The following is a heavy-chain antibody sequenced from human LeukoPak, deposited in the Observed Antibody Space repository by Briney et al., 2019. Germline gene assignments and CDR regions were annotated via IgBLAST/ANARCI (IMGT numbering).Heavy chain of an antibody. D-gene: IGHD3-10*01. CDR1: GFTLSSYS. CDR3: ARDRRITMVRGVIEDY. V-gene: IGHV3-21*01. J-gene: IGHJ4*02. Sequence: PGGSLTLSCAASGFTLSSYSMNWVRQAPGKGLEWVSSISSSSSYIYYADSVKGRFTISRDNAKNSLYLQMNSLRAEDTAVYYCARDRRITMVRGVIEDYWGQGTLVTVSS. CDR2: ISSSSSYI.